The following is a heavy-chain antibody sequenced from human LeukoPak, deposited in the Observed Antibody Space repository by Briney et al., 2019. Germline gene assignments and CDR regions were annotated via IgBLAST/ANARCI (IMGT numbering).Heavy chain of an antibody. CDR3: ARDWHDYGDYLYNWFDP. D-gene: IGHD4-17*01. CDR1: GFTFSDYY. CDR2: ISSSGSTI. V-gene: IGHV3-11*04. Sequence: GGSLRLSCAASGFTFSDYYMSWIRQAPGKGLEWVSYISSSGSTIYSADSVKGRFTISRDNAKNSLYLQMNSLRAEDTAVYYCARDWHDYGDYLYNWFDPWGQGTLVTVSS. J-gene: IGHJ5*02.